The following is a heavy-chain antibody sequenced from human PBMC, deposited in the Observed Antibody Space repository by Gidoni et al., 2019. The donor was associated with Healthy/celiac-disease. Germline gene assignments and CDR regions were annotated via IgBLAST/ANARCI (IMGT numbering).Heavy chain of an antibody. D-gene: IGHD5-18*01. V-gene: IGHV3-23*01. CDR1: RFTFSSYA. J-gene: IGHJ4*02. CDR3: AKLYSYGWYYFDY. CDR2: ISGSGGST. Sequence: EVQLLESGGGLVQPGGSLRLSCAASRFTFSSYAMSWVRQAPGKGLEWVSAISGSGGSTYYADSVKGRFTISRDNSKNTLYLQMNSLRAEDTAVYYCAKLYSYGWYYFDYWGQGTLVTVSS.